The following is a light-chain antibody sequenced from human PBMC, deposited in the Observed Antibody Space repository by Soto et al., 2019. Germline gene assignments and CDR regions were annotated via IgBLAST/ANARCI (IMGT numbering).Light chain of an antibody. J-gene: IGLJ3*02. CDR1: SSDVGGYNY. V-gene: IGLV2-11*01. CDR3: CSYAGSHTPWV. Sequence: QSALTQPRSVSGSPGQSVTISCTRTSSDVGGYNYVSWYQQHPGKAPKLMIYDVNKWPSGVPHRFSGSKSGNTASLTISGLQAEDEADYHCCSYAGSHTPWVFGGGTKLTVL. CDR2: DVN.